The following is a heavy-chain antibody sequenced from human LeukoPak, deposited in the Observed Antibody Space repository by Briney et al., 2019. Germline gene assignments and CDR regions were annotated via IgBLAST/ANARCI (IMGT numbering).Heavy chain of an antibody. Sequence: GASLRLSCAASGFTFTSYWMHSVRQPPGKGLVWVSRINSDGSSTSYADSVKGRFTISRDNAKNTLYLQMTCLRAEDTAVYYCARDTLSGYYFDYWGQGTLVTVSS. J-gene: IGHJ4*02. CDR2: INSDGSST. CDR3: ARDTLSGYYFDY. D-gene: IGHD5-12*01. CDR1: GFTFTSYW. V-gene: IGHV3-74*01.